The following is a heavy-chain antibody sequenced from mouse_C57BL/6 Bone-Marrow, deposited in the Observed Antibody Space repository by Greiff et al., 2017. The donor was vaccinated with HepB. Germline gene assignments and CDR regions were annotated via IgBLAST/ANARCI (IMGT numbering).Heavy chain of an antibody. CDR2: IYPGSGNT. J-gene: IGHJ3*01. V-gene: IGHV1-76*01. Sequence: VKLVESGAELVRPGASVKLSCKASGYTFTDYYINWVKQRPGQGLEWIARIYPGSGNTYYNEKFKGKATLTAEKSSSTAYMQLSSLTSEDSAVYFCARDYYGPGFAYWGQGTLVTVSA. D-gene: IGHD1-2*01. CDR1: GYTFTDYY. CDR3: ARDYYGPGFAY.